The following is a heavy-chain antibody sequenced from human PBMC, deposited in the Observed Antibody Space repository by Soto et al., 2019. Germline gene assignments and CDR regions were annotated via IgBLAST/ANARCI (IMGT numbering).Heavy chain of an antibody. Sequence: QVQLLQSGAAVTKPGASVKVSCQASGYAFTSYGISWVRQAPGQGLEWLGWISVYNGNTNYAQQLQGRVTMPTDTSTCTAYMELGSLRPDATAVYYCAKAPKGKCTLVTRYVFDIWGQGTMVTVPS. V-gene: IGHV1-18*04. D-gene: IGHD3-16*01. J-gene: IGHJ3*02. CDR3: AKAPKGKCTLVTRYVFDI. CDR2: ISVYNGNT. CDR1: GYAFTSYG.